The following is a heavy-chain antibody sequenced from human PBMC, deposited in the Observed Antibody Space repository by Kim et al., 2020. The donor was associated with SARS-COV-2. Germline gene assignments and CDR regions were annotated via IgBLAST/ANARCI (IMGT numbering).Heavy chain of an antibody. CDR2: ISYDGSNK. V-gene: IGHV3-33*05. J-gene: IGHJ6*02. CDR3: ARDRLYGDYNYYYYGMDV. CDR1: GFTFSSYG. Sequence: GGSLRLSCAASGFTFSSYGMHWVRQAPGKGLEWVAVISYDGSNKYYADSVKGRFTISRDNSKNTLYLQMNSLRAEDTAVYYCARDRLYGDYNYYYYGMDVWGQGTTVTVSS. D-gene: IGHD4-17*01.